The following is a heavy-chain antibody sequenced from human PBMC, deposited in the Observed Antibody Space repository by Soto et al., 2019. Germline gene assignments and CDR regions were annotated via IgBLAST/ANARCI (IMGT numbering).Heavy chain of an antibody. V-gene: IGHV1-69*13. CDR2: IILIFGTT. CDR3: ARALVSDGYSRGGYYDYYLMDI. D-gene: IGHD5-18*01. CDR1: GGAFSNYA. Sequence: SVKVSCKASGGAFSNYAITWVRQAPGQGLEWMGGIILIFGTTNYAQKFQGRVTITADESTYTGYMELSSLRSEDTAVYYCARALVSDGYSRGGYYDYYLMDIRG. J-gene: IGHJ6*02.